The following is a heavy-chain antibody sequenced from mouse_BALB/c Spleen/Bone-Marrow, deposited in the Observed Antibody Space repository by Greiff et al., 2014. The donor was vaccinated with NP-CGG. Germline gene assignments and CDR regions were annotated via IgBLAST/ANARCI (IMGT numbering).Heavy chain of an antibody. V-gene: IGHV7-1*02. CDR3: ARDVGYGNYFVY. CDR1: GFTFSDFY. Sequence: VQLKKSGGGLVQPGDSLRLSCATSGFTFSDFYMEWVRQPPGKRLEWIAASRNKAKYYTTEYSASVKGRFIVSRDTSQSVLYLQMNALRAEDTAIYYCARDVGYGNYFVYWGQGTLVTVSA. CDR2: SRNKAKYYTT. D-gene: IGHD2-10*02. J-gene: IGHJ3*01.